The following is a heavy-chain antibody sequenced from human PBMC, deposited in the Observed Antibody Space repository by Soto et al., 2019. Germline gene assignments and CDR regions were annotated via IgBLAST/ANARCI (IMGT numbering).Heavy chain of an antibody. CDR2: IYYTGST. Sequence: PSETLSLTCTVSGGSINNRGYYWSWSRQHPGKGLEWIGYIYYTGSTDYNPSLKSRVTISVDKSKNQFSLKLSSVTAADTAVYYCAREAYGDYCDYWGQGTLVTVSS. V-gene: IGHV4-31*03. D-gene: IGHD4-17*01. CDR3: AREAYGDYCDY. CDR1: GGSINNRGYY. J-gene: IGHJ4*02.